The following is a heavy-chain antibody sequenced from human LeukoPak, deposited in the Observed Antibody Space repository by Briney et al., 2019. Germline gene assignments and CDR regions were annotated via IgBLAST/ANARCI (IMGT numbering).Heavy chain of an antibody. CDR1: GGSISSYY. V-gene: IGHV4-59*01. CDR3: AREVAAAGGHNWFDP. Sequence: SETLSLTCTVSGGSISSYYWSWIRQPPGKGLEWIGYIYYSGSTNYNPSLKSRVTTSVDTSKNQFSLKLSSVTAADTAVYYCAREVAAAGGHNWFDPWGQGTLVTVSS. CDR2: IYYSGST. D-gene: IGHD6-13*01. J-gene: IGHJ5*02.